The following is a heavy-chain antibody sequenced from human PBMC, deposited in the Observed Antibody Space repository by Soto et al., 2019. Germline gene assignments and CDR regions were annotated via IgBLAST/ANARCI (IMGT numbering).Heavy chain of an antibody. CDR1: GAYIKNYH. D-gene: IGHD3-10*01. Sequence: SQTLSLTCTVAGAYIKNYHWTWIRKTPGKGLEWIAYIYYTGITNFNPSLKSRVTISMDTSKNQFSLKLRSVTAADTAVYFCATLRGLGVVSPYFDHWGQGLMVTVSS. CDR2: IYYTGIT. V-gene: IGHV4-59*08. J-gene: IGHJ4*02. CDR3: ATLRGLGVVSPYFDH.